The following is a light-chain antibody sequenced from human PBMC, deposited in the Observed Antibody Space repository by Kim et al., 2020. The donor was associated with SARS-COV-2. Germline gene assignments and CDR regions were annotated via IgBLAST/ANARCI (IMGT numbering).Light chain of an antibody. CDR2: AAS. V-gene: IGKV1-8*01. CDR3: QQYYSYPRT. J-gene: IGKJ2*02. CDR1: QGISSY. Sequence: AIRMTQSPSSFSASTGDRVTITCRASQGISSYLAWYQQKPGKAPKLLIYAASTLQSGVPSRFSGSGSGTDFTLTISCLQSEDFATYYCQQYYSYPRTFGLGTKLEI.